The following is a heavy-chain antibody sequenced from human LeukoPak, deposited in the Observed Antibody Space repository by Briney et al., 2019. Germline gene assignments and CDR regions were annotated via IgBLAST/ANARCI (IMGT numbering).Heavy chain of an antibody. Sequence: ASVKVSCKASGGTFSSYAISWVRQAPGQGLEWMGWINAGNGNTKYSQKFQGRVTITRDTSASTAYMELSSLRSEDTAVYYCARGYSYGYAPYWGQGTLVTVSS. CDR1: GGTFSSYA. D-gene: IGHD5-18*01. CDR2: INAGNGNT. CDR3: ARGYSYGYAPY. V-gene: IGHV1-3*01. J-gene: IGHJ4*02.